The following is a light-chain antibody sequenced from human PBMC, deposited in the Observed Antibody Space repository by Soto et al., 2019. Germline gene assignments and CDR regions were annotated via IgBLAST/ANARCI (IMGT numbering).Light chain of an antibody. CDR1: QSVSSY. CDR3: QQRSNWPLT. V-gene: IGKV3-11*01. CDR2: DAS. Sequence: EIVLTQSPGTLSLSPGERATLSCRASQSVSSYLAWYQQKPGQSPRLLIYDASNRATGIPARFSGSGSGTDFTLTINSLEPEDFAVYYCQQRSNWPLTFGGGTKV. J-gene: IGKJ4*01.